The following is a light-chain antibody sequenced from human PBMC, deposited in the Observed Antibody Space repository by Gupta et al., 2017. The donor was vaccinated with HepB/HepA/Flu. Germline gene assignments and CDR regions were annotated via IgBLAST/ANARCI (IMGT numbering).Light chain of an antibody. CDR3: QQSYSIPNN. CDR1: QTIMTY. J-gene: IGKJ2*01. CDR2: GAS. Sequence: DIQMTQSPSSLSASVGDRVTITCRARQTIMTYLNWYQQRPGKVPKLLIYGASTLQSGVPSMFSGSGSGTDFSLTISSLQPEDFATYYCQQSYSIPNNFGQGTKLEIK. V-gene: IGKV1-39*01.